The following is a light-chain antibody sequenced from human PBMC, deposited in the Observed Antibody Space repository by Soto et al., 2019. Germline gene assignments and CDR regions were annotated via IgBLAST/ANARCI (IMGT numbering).Light chain of an antibody. Sequence: EIVLTQSPGTLSLSPGERATLSCRASESVASNYLAWYQQKPGQAPRLLIYGASSRATGIPDRFSGSASGTDFTLTISRLEPEDFAVYFCQQYDSSPTTFGQGTKVDIK. V-gene: IGKV3-20*01. CDR2: GAS. CDR3: QQYDSSPTT. J-gene: IGKJ1*01. CDR1: ESVASNY.